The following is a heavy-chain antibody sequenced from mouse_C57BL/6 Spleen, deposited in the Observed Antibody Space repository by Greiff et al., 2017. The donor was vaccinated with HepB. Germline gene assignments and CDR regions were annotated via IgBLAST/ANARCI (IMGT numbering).Heavy chain of an antibody. CDR2: IYPGDGDT. J-gene: IGHJ4*01. D-gene: IGHD4-1*01. V-gene: IGHV1-82*01. CDR1: GYAFSSSW. CDR3: ARRDYTSWDGAMDY. Sequence: QVQLQQSGPELVKPGASVKISCKASGYAFSSSWMNWVKQRPGKGLEWIGRIYPGDGDTNYNGKFKGKATLTADKSSSTAYMQLSSLTSEDSAVYFCARRDYTSWDGAMDYWGQGTSVTVSS.